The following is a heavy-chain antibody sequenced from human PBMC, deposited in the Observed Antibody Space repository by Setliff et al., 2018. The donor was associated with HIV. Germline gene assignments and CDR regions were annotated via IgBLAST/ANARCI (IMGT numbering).Heavy chain of an antibody. CDR2: IWYDGSRI. J-gene: IGHJ4*02. CDR1: GFTFSRYG. D-gene: IGHD1-1*01. V-gene: IGHV3-30*19. Sequence: PGGSLRLSCGASGFTFSRYGMHWVRQAPGKGLEWVAVIWYDGSRISYADSVKGRFTISRDDSKNTVFQQLNTLRPEETAVYYCASARIPTGGTSTSLDFWGQGALVTVSS. CDR3: ASARIPTGGTSTSLDF.